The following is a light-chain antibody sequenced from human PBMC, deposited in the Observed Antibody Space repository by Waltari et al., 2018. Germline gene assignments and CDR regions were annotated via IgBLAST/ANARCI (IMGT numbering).Light chain of an antibody. CDR2: DVN. J-gene: IGLJ3*02. CDR3: CSYAGRATWA. Sequence: QSALTQPRSVSGSPGHSVTISCTGTSSDVGGYDYVSWYQQHPGNAPKLVIYDVNKRPSGVPDRFSGSKSGNTASLTISGLQADDEADYNCCSYAGRATWAFGGGTKLTVL. CDR1: SSDVGGYDY. V-gene: IGLV2-11*01.